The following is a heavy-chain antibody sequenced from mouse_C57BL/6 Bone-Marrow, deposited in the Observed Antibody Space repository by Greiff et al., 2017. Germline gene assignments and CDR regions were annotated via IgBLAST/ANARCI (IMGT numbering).Heavy chain of an antibody. CDR3: ASLYCDYPYAMDY. V-gene: IGHV1-9*01. CDR2: ILPGSGST. CDR1: GYTFTGYW. J-gene: IGHJ4*01. Sequence: QVQLQQSGAELMKPGASVKISCKATGYTFTGYWIEWVKQRPGHGLEWIGEILPGSGSTNYNEKFKGKATFTADTASNTAYMQLSSLTTEDSAIYFCASLYCDYPYAMDYWGQGTSVTVSS. D-gene: IGHD2-4*01.